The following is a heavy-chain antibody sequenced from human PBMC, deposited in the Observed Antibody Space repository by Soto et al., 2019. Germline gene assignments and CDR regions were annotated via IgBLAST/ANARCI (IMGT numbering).Heavy chain of an antibody. CDR2: IIPIFGTA. J-gene: IGHJ6*02. D-gene: IGHD2-8*01. V-gene: IGHV1-69*13. Sequence: SVKVSCKASGGTFSSSAISWVRQAPGQGLEWMGGIIPIFGTANYAQKFQGRVTITADESTSTAYMELSSLRSEDTAVYYCARDQVKEVYALPNLSSARMDVWGQGTTVTVSS. CDR1: GGTFSSSA. CDR3: ARDQVKEVYALPNLSSARMDV.